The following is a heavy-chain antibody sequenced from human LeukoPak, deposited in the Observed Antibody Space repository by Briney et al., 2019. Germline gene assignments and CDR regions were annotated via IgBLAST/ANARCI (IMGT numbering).Heavy chain of an antibody. CDR2: INSDGSST. V-gene: IGHV3-74*01. D-gene: IGHD3-10*01. J-gene: IGHJ4*02. Sequence: PGGSLRLSCAASGFTFSSYWMHWVRQAPGKGLVWVSRINSDGSSTSYADSVKGRFTISRDNAKNTLYLQMNSLRAEDTAVYYCASRGHYGSGRSFDYWGQGTLVTVSS. CDR3: ASRGHYGSGRSFDY. CDR1: GFTFSSYW.